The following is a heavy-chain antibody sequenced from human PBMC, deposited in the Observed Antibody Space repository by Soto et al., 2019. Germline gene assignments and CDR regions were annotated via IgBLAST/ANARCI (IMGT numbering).Heavy chain of an antibody. CDR2: ISTRGGRT. V-gene: IGHV3-23*01. Sequence: GGSLTLSCAASGFTFSSYAMSWVRQAPPQGLEWVSSISTRGGRTYYADSVKGRFSISRDNSANAVYLDMDNLRAADTGIYYCAKEFYYDASGQYSDLYFDSWGQGALVTVSS. CDR3: AKEFYYDASGQYSDLYFDS. CDR1: GFTFSSYA. J-gene: IGHJ4*02. D-gene: IGHD3-22*01.